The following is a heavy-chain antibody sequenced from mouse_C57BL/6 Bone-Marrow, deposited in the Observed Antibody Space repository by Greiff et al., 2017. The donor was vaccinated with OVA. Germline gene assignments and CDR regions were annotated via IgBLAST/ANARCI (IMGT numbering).Heavy chain of an antibody. J-gene: IGHJ2*01. CDR2: IYPGSGST. D-gene: IGHD1-1*01. V-gene: IGHV1-55*01. CDR3: AIRIYYGSSYVGYFDY. CDR1: GYTFTSYW. Sequence: QVQLQQPGAELVKPGASVKMSCKASGYTFTSYWITWVKQRPGQGLEWIGDIYPGSGSTNYNEKFKSKATLTVDTSSSTAYMQLSSLTSEDSAVYYCAIRIYYGSSYVGYFDYWGQGTTLTVSS.